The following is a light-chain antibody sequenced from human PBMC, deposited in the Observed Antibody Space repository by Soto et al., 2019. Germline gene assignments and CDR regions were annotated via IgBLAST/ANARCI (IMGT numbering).Light chain of an antibody. CDR2: EVT. J-gene: IGLJ3*02. Sequence: QSALTQPASVSGSPGQSITISCTGTSSDVGSHNFVSWYQQRPGKAPKLMIFEVTKRPSGVSSRFSASKSGNTASLTISGVQAEDDAYYYCCSYAGTTSWVFGGGTQLTVL. V-gene: IGLV2-23*02. CDR1: SSDVGSHNF. CDR3: CSYAGTTSWV.